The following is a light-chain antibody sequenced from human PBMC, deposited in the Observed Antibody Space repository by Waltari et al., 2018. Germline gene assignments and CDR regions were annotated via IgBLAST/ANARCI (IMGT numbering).Light chain of an antibody. CDR2: EVS. J-gene: IGLJ2*01. Sequence: SALPQPPSASGSPGQSVTISCTGTSSDVGGHNYVSWYQQHPGKAPKLMIYEVSKRPSGVPDRFSGSKSGNTASLTVSGLQAEDEADYYCSSYAGSNNVV. CDR3: SSYAGSNNVV. V-gene: IGLV2-8*01. CDR1: SSDVGGHNY.